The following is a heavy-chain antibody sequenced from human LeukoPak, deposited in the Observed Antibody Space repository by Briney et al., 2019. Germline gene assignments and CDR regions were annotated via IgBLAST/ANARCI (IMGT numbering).Heavy chain of an antibody. J-gene: IGHJ6*02. D-gene: IGHD3-10*01. CDR1: GGSIGNYY. CDR3: ARAIFGDSYHGIDV. Sequence: MASETLSLTCTVSGGSIGNYYWTWIRQPAGKGLEWIGRIFVSGSTNYNPSLKGRVTMSVGTSKKQFSLRLTSMSAADTAVYFCARAIFGDSYHGIDVWGQGTTVTVSS. V-gene: IGHV4-4*07. CDR2: IFVSGST.